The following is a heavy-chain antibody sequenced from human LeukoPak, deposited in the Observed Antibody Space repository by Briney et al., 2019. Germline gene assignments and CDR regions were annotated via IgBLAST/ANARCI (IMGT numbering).Heavy chain of an antibody. Sequence: GGSLRLSCAASGFTFSTHSMYWVRQAPGKGLEWVSSISASSNFIHYAESVRGRFTISRDNAKNSPYLQMNSLGAQDTAVYYCAKDTYPTFRLWPIHYYYYGMDVWGQGTTVTVSS. V-gene: IGHV3-21*04. J-gene: IGHJ6*02. CDR3: AKDTYPTFRLWPIHYYYYGMDV. CDR2: ISASSNFI. CDR1: GFTFSTHS. D-gene: IGHD2/OR15-2a*01.